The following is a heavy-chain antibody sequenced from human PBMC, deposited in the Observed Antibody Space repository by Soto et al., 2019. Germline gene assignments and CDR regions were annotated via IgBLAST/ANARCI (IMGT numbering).Heavy chain of an antibody. J-gene: IGHJ4*02. V-gene: IGHV1-69*13. CDR3: ARDGPGPI. CDR2: IIPIFGTA. Sequence: SVKVSCKASGGTFSSYAISWLRQSPGQGLEWMGGIIPIFGTANYAQKFQGRVTITADESTSTAYMELSSLRSEDTAVYYCARDGPGPIWGQGTLVTVSS. CDR1: GGTFSSYA.